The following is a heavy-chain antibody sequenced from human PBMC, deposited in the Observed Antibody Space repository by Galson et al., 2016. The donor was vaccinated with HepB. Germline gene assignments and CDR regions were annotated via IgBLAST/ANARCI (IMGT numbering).Heavy chain of an antibody. J-gene: IGHJ2*01. V-gene: IGHV3-7*01. Sequence: SLRLSCAASGFTFSTSWMSWVRQAPGKGLEWVANIKPDGREKYYVDSVKGRITISRDNAKNSLFLQMNSRRAEDTAVYYWAKYSSSALWGRGSLVTFSS. CDR1: GFTFSTSW. CDR3: AKYSSSAL. D-gene: IGHD6-6*01. CDR2: IKPDGREK.